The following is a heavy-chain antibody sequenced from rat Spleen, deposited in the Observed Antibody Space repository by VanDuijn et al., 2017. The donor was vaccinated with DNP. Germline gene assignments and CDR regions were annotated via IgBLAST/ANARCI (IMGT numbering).Heavy chain of an antibody. D-gene: IGHD4-3*01. CDR3: AIPESGWFAY. CDR2: INYDGGRT. Sequence: EVQLVESGGGLVQPGRSLKLSCAASGFTFSDYYMAWVSQAPTKGLEWVAYINYDGGRTNYGDSVKGRFTISRDNAKTTLYLQMNSLRSEDMATYYCAIPESGWFAYWGQGTLVTVSS. V-gene: IGHV5-22*01. J-gene: IGHJ3*01. CDR1: GFTFSDYY.